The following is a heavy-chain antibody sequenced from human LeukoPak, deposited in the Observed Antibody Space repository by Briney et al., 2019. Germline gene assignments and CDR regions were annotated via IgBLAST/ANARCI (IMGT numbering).Heavy chain of an antibody. CDR3: VRDVMATIDY. Sequence: GGSLILSCAASGFTFSSYSMNWVRQAPGKGLEWVSSISSSSSYIYYADSVKGRFTISRDNAKNSLYLQMNSLRAEDTAVYYCVRDVMATIDYWGQGTLVTVSS. J-gene: IGHJ4*02. CDR1: GFTFSSYS. D-gene: IGHD5-24*01. CDR2: ISSSSSYI. V-gene: IGHV3-21*01.